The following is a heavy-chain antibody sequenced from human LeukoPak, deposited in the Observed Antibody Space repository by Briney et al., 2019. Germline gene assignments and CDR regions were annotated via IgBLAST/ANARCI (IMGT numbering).Heavy chain of an antibody. J-gene: IGHJ6*02. D-gene: IGHD6-13*01. Sequence: EASVKVSCKASGYTFTGYYMHWVRQAPGQGLEWMGWINPNSGGTNYAQKFQGWVTMTRDTSISTAYMELSRLRSDDTAVYYCARDWVAAAGPYYYYYGMDVWDQGTTVTVSS. CDR1: GYTFTGYY. CDR2: INPNSGGT. V-gene: IGHV1-2*04. CDR3: ARDWVAAAGPYYYYYGMDV.